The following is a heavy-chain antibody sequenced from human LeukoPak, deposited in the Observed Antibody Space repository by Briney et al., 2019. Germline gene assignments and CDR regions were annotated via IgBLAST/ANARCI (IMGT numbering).Heavy chain of an antibody. J-gene: IGHJ4*02. D-gene: IGHD2-2*01. V-gene: IGHV4-59*01. CDR2: IDYSGST. Sequence: PSETLSLTCTVSGGSISSFYYNWLRQPPGKGLEWIGFIDYSGSTNYNPSLKSRVTISVDTSKNQFSLKLSSVTAADTAVYYCARGGCSSTSCYPYFDYWGQGTLVTVSS. CDR3: ARGGCSSTSCYPYFDY. CDR1: GGSISSFY.